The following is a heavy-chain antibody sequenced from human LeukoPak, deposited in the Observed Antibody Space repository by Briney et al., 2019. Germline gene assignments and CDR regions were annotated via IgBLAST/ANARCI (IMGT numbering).Heavy chain of an antibody. J-gene: IGHJ4*02. CDR1: GYTLTELS. CDR2: FDPEGGET. D-gene: IGHD7-27*01. V-gene: IGHV1-24*01. Sequence: SVKVSCKVSGYTLTELSMHWVRQAPGRGLEWMGGFDPEGGETIYAQKLQGRVTMTRSASINTAYMELSNLRSEDTAVYYCARAPRSWGFDYWGQGTLVTVSS. CDR3: ARAPRSWGFDY.